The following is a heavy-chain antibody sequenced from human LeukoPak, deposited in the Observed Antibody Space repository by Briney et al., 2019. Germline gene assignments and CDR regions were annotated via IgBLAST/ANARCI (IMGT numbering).Heavy chain of an antibody. CDR2: ISWDDDK. CDR3: AHRQAGYFDSSGYYPYFDY. V-gene: IGHV2-5*02. J-gene: IGHJ4*02. Sequence: SGPTLVRPTQTLTLTCTLSGFSLNSDGVGVGWIRQPPGKALEWLSLISWDDDKRYSPSLKSRLTITKDTSKNQVILTMTKMDPMDTATYYCAHRQAGYFDSSGYYPYFDYWGQGTLVTVSS. CDR1: GFSLNSDGVG. D-gene: IGHD3-22*01.